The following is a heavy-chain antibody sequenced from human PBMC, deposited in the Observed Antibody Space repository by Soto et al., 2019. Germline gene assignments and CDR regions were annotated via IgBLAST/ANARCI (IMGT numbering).Heavy chain of an antibody. CDR1: GFTFSYG. CDR2: ISYDSSSK. Sequence: VQLLESGGGLIQPGGSLRLSCAASGFTFSYGIHWLRQAPGKGLEWVAYISYDSSSKFYGASVKGRFTITRDNYNNTQFLQLNSLRAEDTAVYYCAKIVIGYGSGNTCDDYWGQGTLVAVSS. D-gene: IGHD2-15*01. CDR3: AKIVIGYGSGNTCDDY. J-gene: IGHJ4*02. V-gene: IGHV3-30*18.